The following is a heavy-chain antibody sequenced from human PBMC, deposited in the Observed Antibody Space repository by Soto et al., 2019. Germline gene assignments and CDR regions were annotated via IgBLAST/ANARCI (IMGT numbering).Heavy chain of an antibody. CDR3: ARALWQQLVLWFDP. V-gene: IGHV1-3*01. J-gene: IGHJ5*02. CDR2: INAGNGNT. Sequence: GASVKVSCKASGYTFTSYGMHWVRQAPGQRLEWMGWINAGNGNTKYSQKFQGRVTITRDTSASTAYMELSSLRSEDTAVYYCARALWQQLVLWFDPWGQGTLVTVSS. CDR1: GYTFTSYG. D-gene: IGHD6-13*01.